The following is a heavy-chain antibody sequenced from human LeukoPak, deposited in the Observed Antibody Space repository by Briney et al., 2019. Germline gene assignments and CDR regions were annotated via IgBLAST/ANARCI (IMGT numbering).Heavy chain of an antibody. J-gene: IGHJ4*02. D-gene: IGHD6-13*01. CDR1: GGSISSGDYY. CDR3: ARVGNIAAAGPDY. V-gene: IGHV4-30-4*01. Sequence: PSETLSLTCTVSGGSISSGDYYWSWIRQPPGKGLEWIGYIYYSGSTYYNPSLKSRVTISVDTSKNQFSLKLSSVTAADTAVYYCARVGNIAAAGPDYWDQGTLVTVSS. CDR2: IYYSGST.